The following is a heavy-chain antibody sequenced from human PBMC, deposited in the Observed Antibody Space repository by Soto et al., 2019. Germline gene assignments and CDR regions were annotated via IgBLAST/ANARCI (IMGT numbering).Heavy chain of an antibody. V-gene: IGHV3-43*01. D-gene: IGHD2-2*01. CDR1: GFTFDDYT. J-gene: IGHJ6*02. Sequence: GGSLRLSCAASGFTFDDYTMHWVRQAPGKGLEWVSLISWDGGSTYYADSVKGRFTISRDNSKNSLYLQMNSLRTEDTALYYCAKARCSSTSCYSHYYYGMDVWGQGTTVTV. CDR2: ISWDGGST. CDR3: AKARCSSTSCYSHYYYGMDV.